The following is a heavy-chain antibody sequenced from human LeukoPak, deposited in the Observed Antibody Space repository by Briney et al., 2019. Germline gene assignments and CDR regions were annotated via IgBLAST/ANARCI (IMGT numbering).Heavy chain of an antibody. CDR1: GFTFSSYA. CDR2: ISGSGGST. CDR3: AKERMIVVVRPLGY. Sequence: PGGSLRLSCAASGFTFSSYAMSWVRQAPGKGLEWVSAISGSGGSTYYADSAKGRFTISRENSKKTLYLQKNSPGAEEKAVYYWAKERMIVVVRPLGYWGQGTLVTVSS. V-gene: IGHV3-23*01. D-gene: IGHD3-22*01. J-gene: IGHJ4*02.